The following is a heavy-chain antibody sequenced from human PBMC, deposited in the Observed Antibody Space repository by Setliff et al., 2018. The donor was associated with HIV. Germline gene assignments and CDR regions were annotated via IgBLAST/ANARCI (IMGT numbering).Heavy chain of an antibody. CDR1: GYSISSGYY. CDR3: ARSGYSSSWYDYYYYYGMDV. D-gene: IGHD6-13*01. CDR2: INHNEIT. Sequence: LSLTCAVSGYSISSGYYWNWIRQSPGKGLEWIGEINHNEITKYNPSLESRVIISLDTSKIQFSLKLSSVTAADTAVYYCARSGYSSSWYDYYYYYGMDVWGQGTTVTVSS. V-gene: IGHV4-38-2*01. J-gene: IGHJ6*02.